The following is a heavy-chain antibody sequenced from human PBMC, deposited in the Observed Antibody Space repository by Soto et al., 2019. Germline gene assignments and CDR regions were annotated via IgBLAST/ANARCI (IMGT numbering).Heavy chain of an antibody. CDR1: GYSFTTYW. D-gene: IGHD3-16*02. CDR2: IYPGDSDT. CDR3: ARHMRYISWTSSYYYYGMDV. V-gene: IGHV5-51*01. J-gene: IGHJ6*02. Sequence: HGESLKISCKASGYSFTTYWIGWVRQMPGKGLEWMGIIYPGDSDTRYSPSFQGQVTISADKSINTAYLQWSSLKASDTAVYYCARHMRYISWTSSYYYYGMDVWGQGTTVTVSS.